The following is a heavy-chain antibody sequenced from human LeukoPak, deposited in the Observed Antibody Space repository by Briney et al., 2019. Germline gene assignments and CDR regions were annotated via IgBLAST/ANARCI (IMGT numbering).Heavy chain of an antibody. V-gene: IGHV1-69*05. J-gene: IGHJ4*02. CDR3: ASGSSGWYRVDY. CDR2: IIPIFGTA. Sequence: SVKVSCKASGGTFSSYAISRVRQAPGQGLELMGGIIPIFGTANYAQKFQGRVTITTDESTSTAYMELSSLRSEDTAVYYCASGSSGWYRVDYWGQGTLVTVSS. D-gene: IGHD6-19*01. CDR1: GGTFSSYA.